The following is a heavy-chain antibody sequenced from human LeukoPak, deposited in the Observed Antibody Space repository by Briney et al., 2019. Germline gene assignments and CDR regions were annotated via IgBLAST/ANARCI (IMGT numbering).Heavy chain of an antibody. D-gene: IGHD3-9*01. CDR3: ARGGDILTGYFNYYYYGMDV. Sequence: PSETLSLSCAVYGGSFSGYYWSWIRQPPGKGLEWIGEINHSGSTNYNPSLKSRVTISVDTSKNQFSLKLSSVTAADTAVYYCARGGDILTGYFNYYYYGMDVWGKGTTVTDSS. CDR2: INHSGST. V-gene: IGHV4-34*01. CDR1: GGSFSGYY. J-gene: IGHJ6*04.